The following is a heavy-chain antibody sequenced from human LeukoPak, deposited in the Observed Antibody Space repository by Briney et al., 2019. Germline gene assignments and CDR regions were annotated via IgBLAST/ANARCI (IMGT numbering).Heavy chain of an antibody. CDR3: ARGLKADYWIDY. V-gene: IGHV4-31*03. Sequence: SQTLSLTCTVSGGSISSGGYYWSWIRQHPGKGLEWIGYIYYSGSTYYNPPLKSRVTISVDTSKNQFSLKLSSVTAADTAVYYCARGLKADYWIDYWGQGTLVTVSS. J-gene: IGHJ4*02. CDR1: GGSISSGGYY. D-gene: IGHD1-1*01. CDR2: IYYSGST.